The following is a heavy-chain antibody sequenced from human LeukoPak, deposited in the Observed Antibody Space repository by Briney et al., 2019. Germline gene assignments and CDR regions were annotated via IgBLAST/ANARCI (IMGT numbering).Heavy chain of an antibody. CDR3: ARVGDCSSTSCLSFSFDY. D-gene: IGHD2-2*01. J-gene: IGHJ4*02. V-gene: IGHV4-30-2*01. CDR2: IYHSGST. CDR1: GGSISSGGYY. Sequence: PSETLSLTCTVSGGSISSGGYYWSWIRQPPGKGLEWIGYIYHSGSTYYNPSLKSRVTISVDRSKNQFSLKLSSVTAADTAVYYCARVGDCSSTSCLSFSFDYWGQGTLVTVSS.